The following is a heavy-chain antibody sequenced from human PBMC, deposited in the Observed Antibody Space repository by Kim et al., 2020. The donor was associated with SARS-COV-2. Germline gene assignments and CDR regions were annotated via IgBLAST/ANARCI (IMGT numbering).Heavy chain of an antibody. CDR2: IDPSDSYT. Sequence: GESLKISCKGSGYSFTSYWISWVRQMPGKGLEWMGRIDPSDSYTNYSPSFQGHVTISADKSISTAYLQWSSLKASDTAMYYCARPHGGSYYWFDPWGQGTLVTVSS. D-gene: IGHD1-26*01. CDR3: ARPHGGSYYWFDP. CDR1: GYSFTSYW. V-gene: IGHV5-10-1*01. J-gene: IGHJ5*02.